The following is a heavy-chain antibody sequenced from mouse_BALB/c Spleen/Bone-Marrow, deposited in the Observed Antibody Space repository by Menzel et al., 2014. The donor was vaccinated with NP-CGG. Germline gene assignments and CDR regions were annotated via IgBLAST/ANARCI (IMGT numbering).Heavy chain of an antibody. CDR3: ARQAGGSGYFDY. Sequence: EVKLMESGGGLVKPGGSLKLSCAASGFTFSSYGMSWVRQTPEKRLEWVATISGGGSYTYYPDSVKGRFTISRDNAKNNLYLQMRSLRSEDTALYYCARQAGGSGYFDYWGQGTTLTVSS. CDR2: ISGGGSYT. V-gene: IGHV5-9-2*01. J-gene: IGHJ2*01. CDR1: GFTFSSYG. D-gene: IGHD1-1*01.